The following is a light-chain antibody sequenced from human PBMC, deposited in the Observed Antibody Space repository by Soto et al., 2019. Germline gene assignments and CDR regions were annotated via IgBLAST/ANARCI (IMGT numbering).Light chain of an antibody. Sequence: EIVMTQSPATLSVSPGERVTLSCRASQSVSSSYLAWYQQKPGQPPRLLIYGASSRATGIPDRFSGSGSGTDFTLTISRLEPEDLAVFYCQHYDSLPITFGQGTRLE. CDR1: QSVSSSY. J-gene: IGKJ5*01. CDR3: QHYDSLPIT. CDR2: GAS. V-gene: IGKV3-20*01.